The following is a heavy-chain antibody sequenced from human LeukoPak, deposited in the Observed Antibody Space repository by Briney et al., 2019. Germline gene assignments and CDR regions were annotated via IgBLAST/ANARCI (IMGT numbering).Heavy chain of an antibody. CDR3: ARVWELSFDY. J-gene: IGHJ4*02. Sequence: GGSLRLSCAASGFTFSTYAMHWVRQAPGKGLEYVSAISNHGGSTYYANSVKGRFIISRDNSKNTLYLQMGSLRAEDMAVYYCARVWELSFDYWGQGTLVTVSS. V-gene: IGHV3-64*01. CDR1: GFTFSTYA. D-gene: IGHD1-26*01. CDR2: ISNHGGST.